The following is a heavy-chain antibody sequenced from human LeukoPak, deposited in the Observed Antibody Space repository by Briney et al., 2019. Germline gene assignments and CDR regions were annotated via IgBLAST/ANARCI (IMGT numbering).Heavy chain of an antibody. V-gene: IGHV3-9*01. CDR3: AKNKSGACYYYYSGMDV. CDR1: GFTFDDYA. Sequence: GRSLRLSCAASGFTFDDYAMHWVRQAPGKGLEWVSGISWNSGSIGYADSVKGRFTISRDNAKNSLYLQMNSLRAEDTALYYCAKNKSGACYYYYSGMDVWGKGTTVTFSS. D-gene: IGHD4-17*01. CDR2: ISWNSGSI. J-gene: IGHJ6*04.